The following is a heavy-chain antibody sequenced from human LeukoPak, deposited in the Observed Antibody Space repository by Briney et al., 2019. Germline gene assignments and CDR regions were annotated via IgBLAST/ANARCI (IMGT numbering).Heavy chain of an antibody. CDR1: GFTFISNY. V-gene: IGHV3-66*01. CDR2: IYSGGST. D-gene: IGHD3-22*01. Sequence: GGSLRLSCAASGFTFISNYMSRVRQAPGKGLEWVSVIYSGGSTYYADSVKGRFTISRDNSKNTLYLQMNSLRAEDTAVYYCASTGDYYDSSGYYYYWGQGTLVTVSS. J-gene: IGHJ4*02. CDR3: ASTGDYYDSSGYYYY.